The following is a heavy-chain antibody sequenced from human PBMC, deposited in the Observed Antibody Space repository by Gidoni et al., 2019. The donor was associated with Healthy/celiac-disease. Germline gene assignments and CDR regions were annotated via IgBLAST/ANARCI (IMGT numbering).Heavy chain of an antibody. Sequence: EVQLVESGGGLVKPGGSLRLSCAASGFTFSSYSMNWVRQAPGKGLEWVSSISSSSSYIYYADSVKGRFTISRDNAKNSLYLQMNSLRAEDTAVYYCARDGKVGLLWFGESHSGGDFDYWGQGTLVTVSS. D-gene: IGHD3-10*01. CDR3: ARDGKVGLLWFGESHSGGDFDY. CDR2: ISSSSSYI. CDR1: GFTFSSYS. V-gene: IGHV3-21*01. J-gene: IGHJ4*02.